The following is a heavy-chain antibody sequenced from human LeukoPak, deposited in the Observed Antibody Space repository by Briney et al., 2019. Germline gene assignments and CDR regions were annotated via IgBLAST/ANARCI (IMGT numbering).Heavy chain of an antibody. CDR3: ARDIVVVTAISAFDI. J-gene: IGHJ3*02. V-gene: IGHV1-69*05. D-gene: IGHD2-21*02. CDR1: XXTXXSXA. CDR2: IIPIFGTA. Sequence: ASXXTXXSXAMSWVRQAPGQGLEWMGRIIPIFGTANYAQKFQGRVTITTDESTSTAYMELSSLRSEDTAVYYCARDIVVVTAISAFDIWGQGTMVTVSS.